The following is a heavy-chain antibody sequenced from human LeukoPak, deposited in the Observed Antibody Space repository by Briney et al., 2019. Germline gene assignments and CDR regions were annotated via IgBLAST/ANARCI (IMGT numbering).Heavy chain of an antibody. V-gene: IGHV1-2*02. CDR3: ARNPQDYHDSSGYYVYFDY. CDR1: GYTFTGYY. CDR2: INPNSGGT. Sequence: ASVKVSCKASGYTFTGYYMHWVRQAPGQGLEWMGWINPNSGGTNYAQKFQGRVTMTRDTSISTAYMELSRLRSDDTAVYYCARNPQDYHDSSGYYVYFDYWGQGTLVTVSS. J-gene: IGHJ4*02. D-gene: IGHD3-22*01.